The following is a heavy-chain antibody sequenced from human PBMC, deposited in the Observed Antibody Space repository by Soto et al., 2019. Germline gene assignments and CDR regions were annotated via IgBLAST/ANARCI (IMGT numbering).Heavy chain of an antibody. CDR2: ISSSSSTI. J-gene: IGHJ6*02. CDR1: GFTFSSYS. Sequence: GGSLRLSCAASGFTFSSYSMNWVRQAPGKGLEWVSYISSSSSTIYYADSVKGRFTISRDNAKNSLYLQMNSLRDEDTAVYYCARETTVVPQRLYYYGMDVWGQGTTVTVSS. D-gene: IGHD4-17*01. V-gene: IGHV3-48*02. CDR3: ARETTVVPQRLYYYGMDV.